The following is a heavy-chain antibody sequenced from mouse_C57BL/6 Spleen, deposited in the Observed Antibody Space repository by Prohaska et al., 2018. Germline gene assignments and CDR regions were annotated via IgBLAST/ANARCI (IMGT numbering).Heavy chain of an antibody. CDR2: ISGGGGNT. Sequence: SLKLSCAASALTLSSYTMSWVRRTPEKRLEWVATISGGGGNTYYPDSVKGRFTISRDNAKNTLYLQMSSLRSEDTALYSCARRVFTTIEATDYFENWCQ. CDR3: ARRVFTTIEATDYFEN. V-gene: IGHV5-9*01. D-gene: IGHD1-1*01. J-gene: IGHJ2*01. CDR1: ALTLSSYT.